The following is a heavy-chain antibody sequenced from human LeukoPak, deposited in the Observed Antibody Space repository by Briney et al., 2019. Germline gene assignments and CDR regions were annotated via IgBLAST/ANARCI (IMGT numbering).Heavy chain of an antibody. CDR1: GLTLTTFD. J-gene: IGHJ4*02. CDR2: ISGNSPTT. CDR3: AKGAASYSSRYLNRIFDS. Sequence: PGGSLRLSCTASGLTLTTFDMVWVRQAPGRGVEGVAVISGNSPTTIYAHSVNGRFSISRDDLKTTIYLQMNTLRAQDTAFYYCAKGAASYSSRYLNRIFDSWGQGTLVTVSS. V-gene: IGHV3-23*01. D-gene: IGHD6-25*01.